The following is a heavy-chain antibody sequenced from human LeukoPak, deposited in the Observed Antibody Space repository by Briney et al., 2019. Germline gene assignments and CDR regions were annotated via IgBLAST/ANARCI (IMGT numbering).Heavy chain of an antibody. V-gene: IGHV3-64D*09. CDR2: ISSNGGST. CDR3: VKAQAVVVVAATNSFDY. Sequence: PGGSLRLPCSASGFTFSSYAMHWVRQAPGKGLEYVSAISSNGGSTYYADSVKGRFTISRDNSKNTLYLQLSSLRAEDTAVYYCVKAQAVVVVAATNSFDYWGQGTLVTVSS. CDR1: GFTFSSYA. J-gene: IGHJ4*02. D-gene: IGHD2-15*01.